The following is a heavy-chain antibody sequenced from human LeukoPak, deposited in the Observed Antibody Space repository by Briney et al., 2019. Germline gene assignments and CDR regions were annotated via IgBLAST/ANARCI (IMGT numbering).Heavy chain of an antibody. CDR3: ARDPERYSSAWYGY. J-gene: IGHJ4*02. CDR1: GYTFTGYY. Sequence: ASVKVSCKASGYTFTGYYIHWVRQAPGQGPEWMGWIDPNSGGTDFAQEFQGRVTMTRDTSISTAYMELSRLRSDDTAVYYCARDPERYSSAWYGYWGQGTLVTVSS. V-gene: IGHV1-2*02. CDR2: IDPNSGGT. D-gene: IGHD6-19*01.